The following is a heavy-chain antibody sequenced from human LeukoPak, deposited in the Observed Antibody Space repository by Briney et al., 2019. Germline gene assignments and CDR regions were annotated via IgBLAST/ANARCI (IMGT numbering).Heavy chain of an antibody. CDR1: GGTFSSYA. CDR3: ARDVVVVAAPSGAFDI. J-gene: IGHJ3*02. V-gene: IGHV1-69*13. D-gene: IGHD2-15*01. CDR2: IIPIFGTA. Sequence: ASVKVSCKASGGTFSSYAISWVRQAPGQGLEWMGGIIPIFGTANYAQKFQGRVTITADESTSTAYMELSSLRSEDTAVYYCARDVVVVAAPSGAFDIWGQGTVVTVSS.